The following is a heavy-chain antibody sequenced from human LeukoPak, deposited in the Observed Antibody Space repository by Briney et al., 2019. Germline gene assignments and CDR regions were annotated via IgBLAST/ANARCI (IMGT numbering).Heavy chain of an antibody. CDR2: ISYDGSNK. CDR3: AKDIGSYGHYGFDY. CDR1: GFTFSSYG. J-gene: IGHJ4*02. Sequence: PGGSLRLSCAASGFTFSSYGMHWVRQAPGKGLEWVAVISYDGSNKYYADSVKGRFTISRDNSKNTLYLQMNSLRAEDTALYYCAKDIGSYGHYGFDYWSQGTLVTVSS. V-gene: IGHV3-30*18. D-gene: IGHD5-18*01.